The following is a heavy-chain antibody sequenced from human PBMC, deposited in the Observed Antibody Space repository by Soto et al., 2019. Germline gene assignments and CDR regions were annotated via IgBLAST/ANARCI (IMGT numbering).Heavy chain of an antibody. J-gene: IGHJ6*02. Sequence: EVQLVESGGGLVQPGGSLRLSCAASGFTFSSYAMHWVRQAPGKGLEYVSVITSNGGNTDYASSVKGRFTISRDNSKNTLYLQMGSLRAEDMVVYYCARRIPFGYGMDVWGQGTTVTVSS. D-gene: IGHD2-21*01. CDR1: GFTFSSYA. CDR3: ARRIPFGYGMDV. V-gene: IGHV3-64*01. CDR2: ITSNGGNT.